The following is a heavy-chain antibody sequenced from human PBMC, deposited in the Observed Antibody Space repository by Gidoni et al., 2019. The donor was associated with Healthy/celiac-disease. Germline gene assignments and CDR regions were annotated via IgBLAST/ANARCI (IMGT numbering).Heavy chain of an antibody. Sequence: EVQLVESGGGLVQPGGSLRLSCAASGFTFDDYAMHWVRQAPGKGLEWVSGISWNSGSIGYADSVKGRFTISRDNAKNSLYLQMNSLRAEDTALYYCAKAGDSSGYYFDYWGQGTLVTVSS. CDR1: GFTFDDYA. CDR3: AKAGDSSGYYFDY. V-gene: IGHV3-9*01. D-gene: IGHD3-22*01. J-gene: IGHJ4*02. CDR2: ISWNSGSI.